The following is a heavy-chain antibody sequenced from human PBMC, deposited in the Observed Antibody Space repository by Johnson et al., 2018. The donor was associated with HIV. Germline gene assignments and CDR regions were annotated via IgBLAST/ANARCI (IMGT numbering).Heavy chain of an antibody. CDR3: AKALGGYAFDI. D-gene: IGHD3-3*01. CDR1: GFTFSSYA. V-gene: IGHV3-30*04. J-gene: IGHJ3*02. CDR2: ILYDGRNI. Sequence: QVQLVESGGGVVQPGRSLRLSCAASGFTFSSYAMHWVRQAPGKGLEWVAGILYDGRNIYYADSVKGRFTISRDNSKNTLYLQMNSLRAEDTAVYYCAKALGGYAFDIWGQGTMVTVSS.